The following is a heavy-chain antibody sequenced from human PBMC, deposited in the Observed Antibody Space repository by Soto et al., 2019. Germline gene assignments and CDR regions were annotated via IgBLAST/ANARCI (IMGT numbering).Heavy chain of an antibody. CDR1: GGSISSYY. CDR2: IYYSGST. V-gene: IGHV4-59*01. D-gene: IGHD2-15*01. J-gene: IGHJ4*02. Sequence: PSETLSLTCTVSGGSISSYYWSWIRQPPGKGLECIGYIYYSGSTNYNPSLKSRVTISVDTSKNQFSLKLNSVTAADTAVFYCASIRYCNGGACYSDFFFDYWGQGILVTVSS. CDR3: ASIRYCNGGACYSDFFFDY.